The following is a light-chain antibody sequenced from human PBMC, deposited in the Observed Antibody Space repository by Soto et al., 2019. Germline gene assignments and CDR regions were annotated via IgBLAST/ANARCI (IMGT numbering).Light chain of an antibody. CDR3: HLYGSSPSYT. CDR2: GAS. Sequence: EIVLTQSPGTLSLSPGERATLSCRASQSGSSSTYLAWYQQKPGQAPRLLIYGASSRATGIPDRFSGSESGTDFTLTISRLEPEDFGVYYCHLYGSSPSYTCGQGTKLELK. CDR1: QSGSSSTY. J-gene: IGKJ2*01. V-gene: IGKV3-20*01.